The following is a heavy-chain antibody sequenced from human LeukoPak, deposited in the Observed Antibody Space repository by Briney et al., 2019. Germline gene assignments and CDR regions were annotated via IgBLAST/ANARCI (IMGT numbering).Heavy chain of an antibody. D-gene: IGHD7-27*01. CDR3: ARGLGRIGNWFDP. J-gene: IGHJ5*02. CDR2: IYYSGST. V-gene: IGHV4-59*01. Sequence: SETPSLTCTVSGGSISSYYWSWIRQPPRKGLEWIGYIYYSGSTNYNPSLKSRVTISVDTSKNQFSLKLSSVTAADTAVYYCARGLGRIGNWFDPWGQGTLVTVSS. CDR1: GGSISSYY.